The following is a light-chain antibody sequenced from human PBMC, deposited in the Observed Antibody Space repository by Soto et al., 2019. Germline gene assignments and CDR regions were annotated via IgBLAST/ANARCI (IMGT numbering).Light chain of an antibody. CDR2: EVY. CDR3: SSYTPTTWV. CDR1: TSDIGDNKY. V-gene: IGLV2-14*01. J-gene: IGLJ3*02. Sequence: QSAPTQPASVSGSPGQSITISCTGPTSDIGDNKYLSWYQQHPGKAPQLIIYEVYNRPSGVSNRCSVSKSGNTASLTISGLQAEDEADYYCSSYTPTTWVFGGGTKVTVL.